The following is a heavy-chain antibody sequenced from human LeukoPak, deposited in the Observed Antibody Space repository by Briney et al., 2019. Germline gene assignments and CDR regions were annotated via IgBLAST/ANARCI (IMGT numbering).Heavy chain of an antibody. D-gene: IGHD2-2*01. J-gene: IGHJ3*02. CDR1: GYTLTELS. CDR2: FDPEDGET. Sequence: ASVKVSCKVSGYTLTELSMHWVRQAPGKGLEWMGGFDPEDGETIYAQKFQGRVTMTEDTSTDTAYMELSSLRSEDTAVYYCARVPGRGYCSSTSCPPPGAFDIWGQGTMVTVSS. V-gene: IGHV1-24*01. CDR3: ARVPGRGYCSSTSCPPPGAFDI.